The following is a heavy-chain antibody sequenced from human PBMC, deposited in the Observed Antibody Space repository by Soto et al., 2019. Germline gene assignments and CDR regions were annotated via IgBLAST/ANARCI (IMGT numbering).Heavy chain of an antibody. Sequence: QVQLVQSGAEVNKPGSSVKVSCKASGGTFSSYAISWVRQAPGQGLEWMGGILPIFGTANYAQKCQGRVTIIAVESPSTAAMELRSLRSGDSAVYYGARDSPAKVTTFTLYFWGYSTVVIVSS. CDR3: ARDSPAKVTTFTLYF. J-gene: IGHJ2*01. D-gene: IGHD4-17*01. V-gene: IGHV1-69*01. CDR2: ILPIFGTA. CDR1: GGTFSSYA.